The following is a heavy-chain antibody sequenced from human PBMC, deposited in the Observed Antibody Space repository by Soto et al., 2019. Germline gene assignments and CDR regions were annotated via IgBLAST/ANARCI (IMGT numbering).Heavy chain of an antibody. CDR1: GFTFSSYA. Sequence: EVQLLESGGGLVQPGGSLRLSCAASGFTFSSYAMSWVHQAPGKGLEWVSAISGSGGSTYYADSVKGRFTISRDNSKNTLYLQMNSLRAEDTAVYYCAKTPCVQSTSCPFDYWGQGTLVTVSS. J-gene: IGHJ4*02. V-gene: IGHV3-23*01. D-gene: IGHD2-2*01. CDR3: AKTPCVQSTSCPFDY. CDR2: ISGSGGST.